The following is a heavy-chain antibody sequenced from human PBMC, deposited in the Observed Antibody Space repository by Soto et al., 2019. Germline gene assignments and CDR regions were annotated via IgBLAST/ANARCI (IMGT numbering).Heavy chain of an antibody. J-gene: IGHJ4*02. CDR3: ARGYSYGYGRPYFDY. V-gene: IGHV4-30-4*01. CDR1: GGSISSGDYY. Sequence: PSETLSLTCTVSGGSISSGDYYWSWIRQPPGKGLEWIGYIYYSGSTYYNPSLKSRVTISVDTSKNQFSLKLSSVTAADTAVYYCARGYSYGYGRPYFDYWGQGTLVTVSS. CDR2: IYYSGST. D-gene: IGHD5-18*01.